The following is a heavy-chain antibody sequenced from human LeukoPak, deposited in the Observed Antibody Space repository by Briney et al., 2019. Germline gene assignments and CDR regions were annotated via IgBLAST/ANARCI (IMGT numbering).Heavy chain of an antibody. J-gene: IGHJ3*02. CDR2: ISAYNGNT. CDR3: ASPRGGLATPHAFDI. CDR1: GYTFTSYG. Sequence: ASVKVSCKASGYTFTSYGIGWVRQAPGQGLEWMGWISAYNGNTNYAQKLQGRVTMTTDTSTSTAYMELRSLRSDDTAVYYCASPRGGLATPHAFDIWGQGTMVTVSS. V-gene: IGHV1-18*01. D-gene: IGHD3/OR15-3a*01.